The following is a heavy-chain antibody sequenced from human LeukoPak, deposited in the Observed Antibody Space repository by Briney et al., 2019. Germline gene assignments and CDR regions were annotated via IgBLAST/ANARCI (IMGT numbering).Heavy chain of an antibody. D-gene: IGHD6-19*01. Sequence: PGGSLRLSCSASGFTFSSYAMSWVRQAPGKGLEWVSASSGSGGSTYYADSVKGRFTISRDNSKNTLYLQMNSLRAEDTAVYYCAKADSSGWYIFTFDYWGQGTLVTVSS. CDR3: AKADSSGWYIFTFDY. V-gene: IGHV3-23*01. J-gene: IGHJ4*02. CDR2: SSGSGGST. CDR1: GFTFSSYA.